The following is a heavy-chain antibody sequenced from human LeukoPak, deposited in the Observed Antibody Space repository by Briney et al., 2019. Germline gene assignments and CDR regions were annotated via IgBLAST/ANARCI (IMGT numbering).Heavy chain of an antibody. Sequence: GESLKISCKGSGYSFISYWIGWVRQMPGKGLEWMGIIYPGDSDTRYSPSFQGQVTISADKSISTAYLQWSSLKASDTAMYYCARAYCGGDCSDGYYGMDVWGQGTTVTVSS. CDR3: ARAYCGGDCSDGYYGMDV. J-gene: IGHJ6*02. CDR1: GYSFISYW. D-gene: IGHD2-21*02. V-gene: IGHV5-51*01. CDR2: IYPGDSDT.